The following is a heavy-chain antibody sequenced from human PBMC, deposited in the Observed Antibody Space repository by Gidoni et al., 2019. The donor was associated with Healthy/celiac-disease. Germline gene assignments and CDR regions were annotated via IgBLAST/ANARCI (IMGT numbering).Heavy chain of an antibody. CDR2: ISSSGSTI. CDR3: ARGSSMIVVVEYFDY. Sequence: QVQLVESGGGLVKPGGSLRLSCAASGFTFRAYYMSWIRQAPGKGLEWFSYISSSGSTIYYADSVKGRFTISRDNAKNSLYLQMNSLRAEDTAVYYCARGSSMIVVVEYFDYWGQGTLVTVSS. D-gene: IGHD3-22*01. CDR1: GFTFRAYY. V-gene: IGHV3-11*01. J-gene: IGHJ4*02.